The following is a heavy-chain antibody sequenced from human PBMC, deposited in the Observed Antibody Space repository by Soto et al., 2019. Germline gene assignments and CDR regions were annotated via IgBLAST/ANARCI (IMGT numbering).Heavy chain of an antibody. Sequence: PSETLSLTCAVSGVSISSGNWWTWVRQSPQRGLEYIGEIFHDGTANYYPSFERRVAISVDTSKNQFSLKLTSVTAADTAVYYCARISGDDSNNIPDPFNDQWGQGTLVTVSS. D-gene: IGHD1-1*01. V-gene: IGHV4-4*02. CDR3: ARISGDDSNNIPDPFNDQ. CDR2: IFHDGTA. CDR1: GVSISSGNW. J-gene: IGHJ4*02.